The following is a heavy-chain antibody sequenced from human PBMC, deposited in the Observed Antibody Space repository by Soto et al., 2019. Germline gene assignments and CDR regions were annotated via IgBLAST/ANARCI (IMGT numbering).Heavy chain of an antibody. D-gene: IGHD6-13*01. V-gene: IGHV4-59*01. CDR3: ARGIGQQLPPLD. Sequence: SETLSLTFTVSGVSISSYYWSWIRQPPGKGLEWIGYIYYSGNTNYNPSLKSRVTISIDASKSQFSLELSSVTAADSAVYFCARGIGQQLPPLDWGQGTLVTVSS. CDR2: IYYSGNT. CDR1: GVSISSYY. J-gene: IGHJ4*02.